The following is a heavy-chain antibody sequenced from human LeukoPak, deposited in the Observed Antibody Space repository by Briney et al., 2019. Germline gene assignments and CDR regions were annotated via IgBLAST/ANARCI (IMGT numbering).Heavy chain of an antibody. CDR3: ARPRSGWSNAFDI. CDR2: IIPIFGTA. D-gene: IGHD6-19*01. J-gene: IGHJ3*02. V-gene: IGHV1-69*05. Sequence: SVKVSCKASGGTFSSYAISWVRQAPGQGLEWMGRIIPIFGTANYAQKFQGRVTITTDESTSTAYMELSSLRSEDTAVYYCARPRSGWSNAFDIWGQGTMVTVSS. CDR1: GGTFSSYA.